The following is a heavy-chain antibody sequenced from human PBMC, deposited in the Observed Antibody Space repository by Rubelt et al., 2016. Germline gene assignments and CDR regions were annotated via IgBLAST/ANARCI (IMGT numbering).Heavy chain of an antibody. Sequence: EVQLVQSGAEVKKPGESLKISCKGSGYSFTSYWIGWVRQMPGKGLEWMGIIYPGDSETRDSPTVQGHVSSTDDKAIGAPELKWRSVEASATAMYYWARPHECYNFGYFDYWGQGTLVTVSS. CDR3: ARPHECYNFGYFDY. J-gene: IGHJ4*02. CDR1: GYSFTSYW. CDR2: IYPGDSET. D-gene: IGHD5-24*01. V-gene: IGHV5-51*01.